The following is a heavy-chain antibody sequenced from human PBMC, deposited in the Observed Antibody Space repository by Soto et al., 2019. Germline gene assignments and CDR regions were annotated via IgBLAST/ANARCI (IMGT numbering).Heavy chain of an antibody. Sequence: QVQLVESGGRVVQPGRSLRLSCAASGFSFRSYVIHWVRKALGKGLEWGAVISFDGTNTHFSDSVKGRFTISRDNSKNPVFLQMNSLRPEDTAVYYCAKEASGWGTGFDYWGQGTLVSVSS. J-gene: IGHJ4*02. CDR3: AKEASGWGTGFDY. V-gene: IGHV3-30*18. CDR2: ISFDGTNT. D-gene: IGHD3-16*01. CDR1: GFSFRSYV.